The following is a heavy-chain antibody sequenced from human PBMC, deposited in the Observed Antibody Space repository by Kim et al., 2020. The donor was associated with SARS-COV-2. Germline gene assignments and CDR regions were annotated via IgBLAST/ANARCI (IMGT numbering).Heavy chain of an antibody. Sequence: ASVKVSCKASGYTFTSYAMNWVRQAPGQGLEWMGWINTNTGNPTYAQGFTGRFVFSLDTSVSTAYLQISSLKAEDTAVYYCARDGGGLFTIFGVVITPSDCYMDVWGKGTTVNGSS. CDR3: ARDGGGLFTIFGVVITPSDCYMDV. J-gene: IGHJ6*03. CDR2: INTNTGNP. D-gene: IGHD3-3*01. V-gene: IGHV7-4-1*02. CDR1: GYTFTSYA.